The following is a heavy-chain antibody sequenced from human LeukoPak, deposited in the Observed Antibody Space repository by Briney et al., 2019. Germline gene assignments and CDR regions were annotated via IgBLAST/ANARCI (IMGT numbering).Heavy chain of an antibody. V-gene: IGHV3-9*01. Sequence: GGSLRLSCAASGFKFDEYAMHWVRQVPGQGLEWVSGITWNSGSVGYADSVRGRFTISRDNAKNSLYLQMNSLRPEDTALYYCAKDGAIFGVPITGGGMDVWGQGTTVTVSS. D-gene: IGHD3-3*01. CDR1: GFKFDEYA. CDR2: ITWNSGSV. J-gene: IGHJ6*02. CDR3: AKDGAIFGVPITGGGMDV.